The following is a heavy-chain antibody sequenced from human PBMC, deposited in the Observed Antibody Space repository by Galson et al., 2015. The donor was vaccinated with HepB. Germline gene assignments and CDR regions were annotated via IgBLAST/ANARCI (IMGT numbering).Heavy chain of an antibody. CDR3: ARVIGVVAQYYYYGMDV. D-gene: IGHD2-15*01. CDR1: GFTFSSYG. V-gene: IGHV3-33*01. CDR2: IWYDESNK. Sequence: SLRLSCAASGFTFSSYGMHWVRQAPGKGLEWVAVIWYDESNKYYADSVKGRFTISRDNSKNTLYLQMNSLRAEDTAVYCCARVIGVVAQYYYYGMDVWGQGTTVTVSS. J-gene: IGHJ6*02.